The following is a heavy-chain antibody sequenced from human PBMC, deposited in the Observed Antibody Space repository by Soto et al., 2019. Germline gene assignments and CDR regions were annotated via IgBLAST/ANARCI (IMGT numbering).Heavy chain of an antibody. J-gene: IGHJ4*02. D-gene: IGHD2-15*01. CDR3: AKERDIVVVVAPLDY. Sequence: GGSLRLSCAASGFTFSSYGMHWVRQAPGKGLEWVEVISYDGSNKYYADSVKGRFTISRDNSKNTLYLQMNSLRAEDTAVYYCAKERDIVVVVAPLDYWGQGTLVTVSS. V-gene: IGHV3-30*18. CDR1: GFTFSSYG. CDR2: ISYDGSNK.